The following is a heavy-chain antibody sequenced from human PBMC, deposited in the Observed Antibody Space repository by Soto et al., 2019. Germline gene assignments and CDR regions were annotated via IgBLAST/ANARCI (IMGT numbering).Heavy chain of an antibody. Sequence: QVQLQESGPGLVKPSQTLSLTCTVSGGSISSGGYYCIWIRQHPGKSMEWIGYIYYSGSTYYNPSLKSRVTISVDTSKNQFSLKLSSVTAADTAVYYCARVFSDSSSFFDPWGQGTLVTVSS. D-gene: IGHD6-13*01. CDR1: GGSISSGGYY. CDR3: ARVFSDSSSFFDP. J-gene: IGHJ5*02. V-gene: IGHV4-31*03. CDR2: IYYSGST.